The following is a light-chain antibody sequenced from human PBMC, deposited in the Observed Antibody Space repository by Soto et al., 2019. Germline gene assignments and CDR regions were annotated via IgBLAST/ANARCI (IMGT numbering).Light chain of an antibody. CDR3: QHRSK. V-gene: IGKV3-11*01. Sequence: DIVLTQSPDTLSFFPGERATLSCRASQSINTYLAWYQQRPGQAPRLLMSAASNRATGIPARFSGSGSGTDFTLTISSLEPEDFAVYYCQHRSKFGGGTKVEIK. CDR2: AAS. CDR1: QSINTY. J-gene: IGKJ4*02.